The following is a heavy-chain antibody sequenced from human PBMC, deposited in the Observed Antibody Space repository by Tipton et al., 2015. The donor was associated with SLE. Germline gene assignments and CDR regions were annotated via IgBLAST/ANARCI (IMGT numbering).Heavy chain of an antibody. V-gene: IGHV3-49*03. CDR2: IRSNTYRGTT. CDR3: SRDKGYFMGFDP. D-gene: IGHD5-18*01. CDR1: GFTFGDYA. J-gene: IGHJ5*02. Sequence: SLRLSCTGSGFTFGDYAMSWFRQAPGKGLEWVGFIRSNTYRGTTEYAASVKGRFTISRDDSKSSAYLQMNSLKTEDTAVYFCSRDKGYFMGFDPWGQGTVVTVSP.